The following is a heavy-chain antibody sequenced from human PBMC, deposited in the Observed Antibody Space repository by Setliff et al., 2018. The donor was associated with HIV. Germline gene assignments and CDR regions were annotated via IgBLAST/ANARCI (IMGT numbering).Heavy chain of an antibody. D-gene: IGHD2-2*01. CDR1: GYTFSGYG. J-gene: IGHJ4*02. V-gene: IGHV1-18*01. CDR3: ARDSRFSSDTSSFTPRLDY. Sequence: GASVKVSCKGFGYTFSGYGMSWVRLAPGRGLEWLGWISIYNGNTKYAENFQGRITVTTDRSRNTVYMELRNLRPGDTAIYYCARDSRFSSDTSSFTPRLDYWGRGTQVTVSS. CDR2: ISIYNGNT.